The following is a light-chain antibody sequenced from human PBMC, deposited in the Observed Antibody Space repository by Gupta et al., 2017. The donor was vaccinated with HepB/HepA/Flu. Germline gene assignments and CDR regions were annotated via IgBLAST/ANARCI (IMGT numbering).Light chain of an antibody. Sequence: EIVCTQSPCTLSLSPGETATLSCMAMQSVSRSYLAWYQQKPGQAHRLLIYDAPIRDTGIPDRLGGSGFGKDLALTISRRVQEDFAGYYSQQNCCSAMCIFGQGTRLDIK. V-gene: IGKV3-20*01. CDR2: DAP. CDR1: QSVSRSY. J-gene: IGKJ2*04. CDR3: QQNCCSAMCI.